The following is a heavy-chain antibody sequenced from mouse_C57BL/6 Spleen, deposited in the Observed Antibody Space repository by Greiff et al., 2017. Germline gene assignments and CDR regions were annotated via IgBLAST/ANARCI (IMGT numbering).Heavy chain of an antibody. CDR2: IHPNSGST. J-gene: IGHJ4*01. D-gene: IGHD2-4*01. V-gene: IGHV1-64*01. CDR3: ARKIYYDYDGYAMDY. CDR1: GYTFTSYW. Sequence: VQLQQPGAELVKPGASVKLSCKASGYTFTSYWMHWVKQRPGQGLEWIGMIHPNSGSTNYNEKFKSKATLTVDKSSSTAYMQLSSLTSEDSAVYYCARKIYYDYDGYAMDYWGQGTSVTVSS.